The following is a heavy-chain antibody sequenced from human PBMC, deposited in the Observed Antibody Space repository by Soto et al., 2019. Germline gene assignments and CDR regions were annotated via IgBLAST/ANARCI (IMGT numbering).Heavy chain of an antibody. CDR2: IDGSATNT. D-gene: IGHD3-9*01. J-gene: IGHJ3*02. CDR3: AKDRRNPTYDILTGNTDAFDI. Sequence: EVQLLESGGGLVQPGGSLRLSCTASEFIFATYAMSWVRQAPGKGLEWVSAIDGSATNTDYADSVKGRFTISRDNSRSTLSLQMNSLRVEDTAVYYCAKDRRNPTYDILTGNTDAFDIWGQGTMVTVSS. V-gene: IGHV3-23*01. CDR1: EFIFATYA.